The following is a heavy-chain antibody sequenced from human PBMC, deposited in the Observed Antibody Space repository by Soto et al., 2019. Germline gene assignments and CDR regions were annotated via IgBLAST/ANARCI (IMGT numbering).Heavy chain of an antibody. D-gene: IGHD6-13*01. CDR3: AKDPRARIAAAGNGEIVWYAP. J-gene: IGHJ5*02. CDR1: GFTFDDYA. CDR2: ISRNSGSI. V-gene: IGHV3-9*01. Sequence: EVQLVESGGGLVQPGRSLSLSCAASGFTFDDYAMHWVRRAPGQGLEWVSGISRNSGSIGYADSVKGRFTISRDNAKDSLYLHMNSLRAEHTALYNCAKDPRARIAAAGNGEIVWYAPRGQGTLVTAAS.